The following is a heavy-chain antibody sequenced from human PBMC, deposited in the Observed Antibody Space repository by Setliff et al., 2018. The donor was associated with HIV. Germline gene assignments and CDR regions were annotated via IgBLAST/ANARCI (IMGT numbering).Heavy chain of an antibody. CDR1: GGSISNHF. V-gene: IGHV4-59*11. J-gene: IGHJ4*02. Sequence: SETLSLTCTVPGGSISNHFWTWIRQSPGKGLEWIGSMYYGGSATYNPSLKSRVTISIDTSKSQFSLKLSSATAADTAVYFCVGRFGLVQIFYFDYRGQGMLVTVSS. CDR3: VGRFGLVQIFYFDY. CDR2: MYYGGSA. D-gene: IGHD2-15*01.